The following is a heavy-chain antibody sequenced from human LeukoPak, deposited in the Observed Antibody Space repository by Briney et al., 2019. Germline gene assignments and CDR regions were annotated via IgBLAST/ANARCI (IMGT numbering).Heavy chain of an antibody. D-gene: IGHD3-3*01. CDR2: INQDGSVK. CDR1: GFAFSTYW. J-gene: IGHJ4*02. Sequence: GGSQRLSCAASGFAFSTYWMDWVRQAPGKGLEWVGNINQDGSVKHYVDSVRGRFTISRDNARNSVYLQKSALRVEDTAVYYCTRDFVFWGQGSLVTACS. CDR3: TRDFVF. V-gene: IGHV3-7*01.